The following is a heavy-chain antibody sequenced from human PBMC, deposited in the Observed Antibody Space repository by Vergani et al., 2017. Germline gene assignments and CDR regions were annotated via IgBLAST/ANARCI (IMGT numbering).Heavy chain of an antibody. CDR2: IKQDGSEK. D-gene: IGHD6-13*01. CDR1: GFMFSNYW. CDR3: AGSSWYFDY. V-gene: IGHV3-7*01. Sequence: EVQLVESGGGLVQPGGSLRLSCAASGFMFSNYWMNWVRQAPGKGLEWVANIKQDGSEKYYVDSVRGRFTISRDNAKNSLYLQMNSLRAEDTAVYYCAGSSWYFDYWGQGTLVTVSS. J-gene: IGHJ4*02.